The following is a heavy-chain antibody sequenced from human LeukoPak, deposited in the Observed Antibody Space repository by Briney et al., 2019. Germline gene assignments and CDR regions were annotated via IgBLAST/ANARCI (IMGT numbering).Heavy chain of an antibody. CDR2: ISDSGGRT. V-gene: IGHV3-23*01. CDR1: GITLSHYG. D-gene: IGHD3-22*01. J-gene: IGHJ4*02. Sequence: PGGSLRLSCAVSGITLSHYGMSWVRQASGKGLEWVAGISDSGGRTNYADSVKGRFTISRDNPKNTLYLQMNSLRAEDTAVYFCAKRGVVIRVILVGFHKEAYYFDSWGRGALVTVSS. CDR3: AKRGVVIRVILVGFHKEAYYFDS.